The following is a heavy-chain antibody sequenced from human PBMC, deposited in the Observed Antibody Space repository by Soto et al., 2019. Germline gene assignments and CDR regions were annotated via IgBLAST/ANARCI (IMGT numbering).Heavy chain of an antibody. D-gene: IGHD2-15*01. J-gene: IGHJ4*02. CDR1: GFTCSSYA. V-gene: IGHV3-23*01. Sequence: EVQLLEAGGGLVQPGGSLRLSCAAAGFTCSSYAMRWGRQAPGKGLEWVSAISGSGDSTYYADSVKGRFTISRDNSKNTLYLQMNSLRGEDTAVYHCARLGSGSYSDYWGQGTLVTVSS. CDR2: ISGSGDST. CDR3: ARLGSGSYSDY.